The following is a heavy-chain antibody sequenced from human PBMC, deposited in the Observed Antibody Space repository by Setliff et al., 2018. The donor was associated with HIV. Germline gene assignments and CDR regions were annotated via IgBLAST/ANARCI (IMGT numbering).Heavy chain of an antibody. CDR3: ARGGSNSWSPFDY. D-gene: IGHD6-13*01. CDR1: GFTFGSYA. Sequence: PGGSLRLSCAPSGFTFGSYAMSWVRQAPGKGLEWVSVISGSGDSTFYADPLKGRFTISRDNSKNTLYLQMNSLRAEDTAVYYCARGGSNSWSPFDYWGQGTLVT. CDR2: ISGSGDST. V-gene: IGHV3-23*01. J-gene: IGHJ4*02.